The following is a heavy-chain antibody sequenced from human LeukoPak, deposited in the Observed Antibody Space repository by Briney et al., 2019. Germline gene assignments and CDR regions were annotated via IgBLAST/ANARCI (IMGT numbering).Heavy chain of an antibody. CDR3: ARVGSGRGDIDY. J-gene: IGHJ4*02. D-gene: IGHD6-19*01. CDR1: GGSINSSSHY. Sequence: SETLSLTCTVSGGSINSSSHYWGCIRQPPGNGLEWIGSIGSIYYSGSTYYNPSLKSRVTISVDTSKNQFSLKLRSVTAADTAVYYCARVGSGRGDIDYWGQGTLVTVSS. V-gene: IGHV4-39*07. CDR2: IYYSGST.